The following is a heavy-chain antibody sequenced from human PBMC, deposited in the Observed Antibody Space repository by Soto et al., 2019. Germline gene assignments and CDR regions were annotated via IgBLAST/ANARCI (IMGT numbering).Heavy chain of an antibody. D-gene: IGHD3-10*01. CDR2: ISYDGSNK. J-gene: IGHJ6*02. CDR3: AKDLESEGDYYGSGSYGPLGNYYYGMDV. V-gene: IGHV3-30*18. Sequence: QVQLVESGGGVVQPGRSLRLSCAASGFTFSSYGMHWVRQAPGKGLEWVAVISYDGSNKYYADSVKGRFTISRDNSKNTLYLQMNSLRAEDTAVYYCAKDLESEGDYYGSGSYGPLGNYYYGMDVWGQGTTVTVSS. CDR1: GFTFSSYG.